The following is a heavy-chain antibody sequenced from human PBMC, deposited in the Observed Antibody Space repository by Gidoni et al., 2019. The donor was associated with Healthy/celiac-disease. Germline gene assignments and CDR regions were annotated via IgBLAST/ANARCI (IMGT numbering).Heavy chain of an antibody. V-gene: IGHV4-31*03. J-gene: IGHJ4*02. D-gene: IGHD3-10*01. CDR1: GGSISSGGYY. CDR2: VFSSGRT. CDR3: AGGAGGCGGLWHFDY. Sequence: QVQLLESGPGLVKPSQTLSLPCTVSGGSISSGGYYWSWIRQHPGKGLEWIGHVFSSGRTYSTPTLKSRIPISAATSKSHFPLKLGSVTAADTAVFYCAGGAGGCGGLWHFDYWGRGTLVTVSS.